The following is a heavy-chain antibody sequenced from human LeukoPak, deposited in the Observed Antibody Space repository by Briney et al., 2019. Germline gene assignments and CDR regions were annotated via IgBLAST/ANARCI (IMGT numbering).Heavy chain of an antibody. Sequence: ASVKVSCKVSGYTFTGYYMHWVRQAPGQGLEWMGRINPNSGGTNYAQKFQGRVTMTRDTSISTAYMELSRLRSDDTAVYYCAGDLGYSYGYGEDYWGQGTLVTVSS. CDR1: GYTFTGYY. CDR2: INPNSGGT. CDR3: AGDLGYSYGYGEDY. J-gene: IGHJ4*02. V-gene: IGHV1-2*06. D-gene: IGHD5-18*01.